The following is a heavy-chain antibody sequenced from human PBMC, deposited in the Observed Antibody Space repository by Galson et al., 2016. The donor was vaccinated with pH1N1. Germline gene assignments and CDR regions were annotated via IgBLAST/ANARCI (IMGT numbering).Heavy chain of an antibody. V-gene: IGHV3-30*18. Sequence: SLRLSCAASGFTFSTSGMHWVRQAPGKGLEWVAATSYDATDRSFADSVKGRFTVSRRNSKNTLYLQMNSLRPEDTGIYYCAKDLGGGWAIDYWGQGTLVSVSP. J-gene: IGHJ4*02. CDR2: TSYDATDR. D-gene: IGHD6-19*01. CDR1: GFTFSTSG. CDR3: AKDLGGGWAIDY.